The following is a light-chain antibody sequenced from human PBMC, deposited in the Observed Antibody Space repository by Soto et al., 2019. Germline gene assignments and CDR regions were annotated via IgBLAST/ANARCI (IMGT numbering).Light chain of an antibody. CDR3: QQYANSHGT. Sequence: EIVMTQSPAALSVSPGERATLSCRASQRVSSNLAWYQQKPVQAPRLLIYGASSRATGIPDRFSGSGSGTDFTLTISRLEPEDFAVYYCQQYANSHGTFGQGTKVDIK. CDR2: GAS. V-gene: IGKV3-20*01. CDR1: QRVSSN. J-gene: IGKJ1*01.